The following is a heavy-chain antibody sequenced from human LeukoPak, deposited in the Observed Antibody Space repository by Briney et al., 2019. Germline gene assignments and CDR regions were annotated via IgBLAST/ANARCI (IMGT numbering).Heavy chain of an antibody. CDR1: GGTFSSYA. J-gene: IGHJ6*03. D-gene: IGHD5-18*01. V-gene: IGHV1-69*05. CDR3: ARESYSYGYDYYYMDV. CDR2: IIPIFGTA. Sequence: AASVKVSCKASGGTFSSYAISWVRQAPGQGLEWMGGIIPIFGTANYAQKFQGRVTITTDESTSTAYMELSSLRSEDTAVYYCARESYSYGYDYYYMDVWGKGTTVTVSS.